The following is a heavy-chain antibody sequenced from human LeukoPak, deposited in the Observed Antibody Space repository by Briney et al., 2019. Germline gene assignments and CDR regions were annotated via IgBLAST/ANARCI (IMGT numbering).Heavy chain of an antibody. Sequence: SETRSPTGTVSAGSIGTYCWGWIRQPAGKGLGWIGRIFISGSTAYNPCLTSRGTMSIDTSKTQFSLHLVAVTRAHTPVYFCASFGNSAFDIWGKGTMVTVPS. CDR3: ASFGNSAFDI. J-gene: IGHJ3*02. V-gene: IGHV4-4*07. CDR1: AGSIGTYC. CDR2: IFISGST. D-gene: IGHD1-14*01.